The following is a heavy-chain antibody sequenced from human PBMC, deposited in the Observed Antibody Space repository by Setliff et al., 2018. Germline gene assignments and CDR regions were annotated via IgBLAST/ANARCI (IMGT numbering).Heavy chain of an antibody. CDR3: ARGPIVSWSAPFGY. D-gene: IGHD3-22*01. Sequence: GASVKVSCKTSGYSFSDYVVNWVRQAPGQGLEWVGWISGYNGNAYYAQKLQDRLTFTIDTFATTAYLDLSTLTSADTAVYFCARGPIVSWSAPFGYWGQGTLVTVSS. V-gene: IGHV1-18*01. J-gene: IGHJ4*02. CDR1: GYSFSDYV. CDR2: ISGYNGNA.